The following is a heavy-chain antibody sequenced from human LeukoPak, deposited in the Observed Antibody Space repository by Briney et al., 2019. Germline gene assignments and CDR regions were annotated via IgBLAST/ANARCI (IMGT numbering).Heavy chain of an antibody. CDR3: ASGWYFLKFDY. CDR2: INWNGGST. D-gene: IGHD6-19*01. CDR1: GFTFDDYG. J-gene: IGHJ4*02. Sequence: RSGGSLRLSCAASGFTFDDYGMSWGRQAAGKGLKWVSGINWNGGSTGYADSVKGRFTISRDNAKNSLYLQMNSLRAEDTALYYCASGWYFLKFDYWGQGTLVTVSS. V-gene: IGHV3-20*04.